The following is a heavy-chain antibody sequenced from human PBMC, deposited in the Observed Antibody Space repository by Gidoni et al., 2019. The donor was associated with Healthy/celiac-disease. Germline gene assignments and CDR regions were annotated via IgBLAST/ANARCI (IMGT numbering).Heavy chain of an antibody. D-gene: IGHD2-2*01. J-gene: IGHJ6*02. CDR3: ARHLLYCSSTSCYVPGPYYGMDV. CDR1: GGSISRSY. CDR2: IYYSGST. V-gene: IGHV4-59*08. Sequence: QVQLQESGPGLVKPSETLSLTCTVSGGSISRSYWSWIRQPPGKGLEWIGYIYYSGSTNYNPSLKSRVTISVDTSKNQFSLKLSSVTAADTAVYYCARHLLYCSSTSCYVPGPYYGMDVWGQGTTVTVSS.